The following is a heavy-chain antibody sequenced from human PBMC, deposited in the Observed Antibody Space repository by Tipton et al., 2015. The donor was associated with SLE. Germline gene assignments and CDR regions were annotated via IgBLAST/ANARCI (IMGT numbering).Heavy chain of an antibody. J-gene: IGHJ4*02. D-gene: IGHD6-19*01. Sequence: TLSLTCAVSGGSISSGGYSWSWIRQPPGKGLEWIGYIYFSGSTNYNPSLQSRVTISVDTSKNQFSLKVTSVTAADTAVYYCARESSGWYFDYWGQGTLVTVSS. V-gene: IGHV4-61*08. CDR1: GGSISSGGYS. CDR2: IYFSGST. CDR3: ARESSGWYFDY.